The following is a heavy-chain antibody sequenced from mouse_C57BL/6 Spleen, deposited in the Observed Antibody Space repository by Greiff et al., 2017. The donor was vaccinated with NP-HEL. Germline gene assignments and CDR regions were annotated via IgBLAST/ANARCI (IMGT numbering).Heavy chain of an antibody. V-gene: IGHV1S81*02. CDR2: TNPTNGRT. CDR1: GYTFTSYW. CDR3: ARIKKIVATYFDY. D-gene: IGHD1-1*01. Sequence: QVQLQQPGAELVKAGASVKMSCKASGYTFTSYWMHWVKQRLGQGLEWFAETNPTNGRTYYKEKFKSKATLTADKSSSTAYMLLSGPTFEDSAVDYCARIKKIVATYFDYWGQDTTLTVSS. J-gene: IGHJ2*01.